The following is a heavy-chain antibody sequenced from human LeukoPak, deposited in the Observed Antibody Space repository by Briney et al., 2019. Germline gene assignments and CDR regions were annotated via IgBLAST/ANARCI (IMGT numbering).Heavy chain of an antibody. V-gene: IGHV3-48*03. Sequence: GGSLRLSCAASGFTFSSYEMNWVRKSPGKGLKGVSYISSSGSTIYYADSVKGRFTTPRDNAKNSLYLQMNSLGAEDKPVYYCERDAAGRSEDDYWGQGTLVTVSS. CDR3: ERDAAGRSEDDY. CDR1: GFTFSSYE. CDR2: ISSSGSTI. D-gene: IGHD6-19*01. J-gene: IGHJ4*02.